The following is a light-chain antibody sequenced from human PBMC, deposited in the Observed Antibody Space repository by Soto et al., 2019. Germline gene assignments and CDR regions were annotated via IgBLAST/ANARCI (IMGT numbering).Light chain of an antibody. CDR2: KVD. Sequence: QSALTQPASVSGSPGQSITIPCSGRSSDLGGLNYVSWYQQHPGKVPKLIIYKVDNRPSGISDRFSASKSGNTASLTTSGLQAEDEAHCYCSSYTTVPSPQWVFAGGTKLTVL. J-gene: IGLJ3*02. CDR1: SSDLGGLNY. CDR3: SSYTTVPSPQWV. V-gene: IGLV2-14*01.